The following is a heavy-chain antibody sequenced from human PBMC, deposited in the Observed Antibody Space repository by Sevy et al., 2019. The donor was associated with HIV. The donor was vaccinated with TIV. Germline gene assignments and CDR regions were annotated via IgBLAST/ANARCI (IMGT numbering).Heavy chain of an antibody. CDR1: GGTFSSYA. D-gene: IGHD3-10*01. CDR3: ARDFYGPGSYYNVNY. V-gene: IGHV1-69*04. CDR2: IIPILGIA. J-gene: IGHJ4*01. Sequence: ASVKVSCKASGGTFSSYAISWVRQAPGQGLEWMGRIIPILGIANYALKFQGRVTITADKSTSTAYMELSSLRSEDTAVYYCARDFYGPGSYYNVNYWGHGTLVTVSS.